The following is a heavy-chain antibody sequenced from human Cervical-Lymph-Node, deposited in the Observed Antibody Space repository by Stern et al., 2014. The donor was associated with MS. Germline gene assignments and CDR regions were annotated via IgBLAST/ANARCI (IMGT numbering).Heavy chain of an antibody. CDR3: ARGPQHSRWYCPFDY. CDR2: IIHSGDP. Sequence: VQLQQWGAGLLKPSETLSLTCGVSGGTFRDYYWSWIRQAPGKGLEWIGEIIHSGDPNYNPSRKVRVSWSVDTSKKQFSLKLISVTAADTSRYYCARGPQHSRWYCPFDYWGQGTLVTVTS. D-gene: IGHD6-13*01. V-gene: IGHV4-34*01. CDR1: GGTFRDYY. J-gene: IGHJ4*02.